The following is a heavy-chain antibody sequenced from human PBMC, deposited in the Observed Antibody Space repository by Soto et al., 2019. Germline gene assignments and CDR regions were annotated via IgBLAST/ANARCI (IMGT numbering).Heavy chain of an antibody. Sequence: GGSLRLSCAASGLTFSDDAMSWARRAGGKGRGWGSARSGSGGSTYYADSVKGRFTISRGNSKNTLSLQMNSLRAEDSALYYCAKDRNDFWSGYYGPLGGGMDVWGQGTKVTVS. D-gene: IGHD3-3*01. J-gene: IGHJ6*02. CDR1: GLTFSDDA. CDR2: RSGSGGST. V-gene: IGHV3-23*01. CDR3: AKDRNDFWSGYYGPLGGGMDV.